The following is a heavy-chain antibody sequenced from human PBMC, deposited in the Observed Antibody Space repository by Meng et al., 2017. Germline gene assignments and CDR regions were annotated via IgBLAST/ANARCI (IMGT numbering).Heavy chain of an antibody. Sequence: LVESGGGCVKPGGSLSLSCAAFGFTFSDYYLSWIRQAPGKGLEWVSYISSSGSTIYYADSVKGRFTISRDNSKNTLYLQMNSLRAEDTAVYYCARSSSGYYFDYWGQGTLVTVSS. D-gene: IGHD3-22*01. CDR3: ARSSSGYYFDY. CDR2: ISSSGSTI. CDR1: GFTFSDYY. V-gene: IGHV3-11*04. J-gene: IGHJ4*02.